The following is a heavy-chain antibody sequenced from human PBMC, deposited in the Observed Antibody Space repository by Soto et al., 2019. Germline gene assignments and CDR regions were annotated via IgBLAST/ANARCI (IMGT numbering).Heavy chain of an antibody. J-gene: IGHJ6*02. V-gene: IGHV6-1*01. CDR2: TYCRSKWYN. CDR1: GDSVSSNSAA. Sequence: PSQTLSLTCAISGDSVSSNSAAWNWIRQSPSRGLEWLGRTYCRSKWYNDYAVSVKSRITINPDTSKNQFSLQLNSVTPEDTAVYYCARDLESSSWYGGYYYYYGMDVWGQGTTVTVSS. D-gene: IGHD6-13*01. CDR3: ARDLESSSWYGGYYYYYGMDV.